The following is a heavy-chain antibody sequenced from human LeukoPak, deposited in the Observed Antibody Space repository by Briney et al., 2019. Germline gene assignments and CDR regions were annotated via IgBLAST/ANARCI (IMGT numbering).Heavy chain of an antibody. V-gene: IGHV4-39*07. Sequence: PSGTLSLTCSVSGGSVTSRTYYWAWVRQPPGKGLEWIGSIYFSGHTYYNPSLQRRVTISVDTSKNQFSLKLSSVTAADTAVYYCARDRRPYDFLSGHDYWGQGTLVTVSS. CDR3: ARDRRPYDFLSGHDY. D-gene: IGHD3-3*01. CDR1: GGSVTSRTYY. J-gene: IGHJ4*02. CDR2: IYFSGHT.